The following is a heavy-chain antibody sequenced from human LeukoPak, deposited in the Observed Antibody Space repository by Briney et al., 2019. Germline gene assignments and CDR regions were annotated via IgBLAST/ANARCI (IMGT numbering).Heavy chain of an antibody. CDR3: ARGGGYSGYDNYFDY. Sequence: SETLSLTCTVSGGSISTYHWSWIRQPPGKGLEWIGYSYYNGRTSYNPSLKSRVIISVDASKNQFSLRLTSVTTADTAVYFCARGGGYSGYDNYFDYWGQGALITVSS. CDR2: SYYNGRT. D-gene: IGHD5-12*01. CDR1: GGSISTYH. J-gene: IGHJ4*02. V-gene: IGHV4-59*01.